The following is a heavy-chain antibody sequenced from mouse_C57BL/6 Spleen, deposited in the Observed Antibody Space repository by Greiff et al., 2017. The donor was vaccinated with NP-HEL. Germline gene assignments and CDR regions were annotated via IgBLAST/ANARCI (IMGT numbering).Heavy chain of an antibody. CDR3: TRDQTVVAPWYFDV. CDR2: ISSGGDYI. J-gene: IGHJ1*03. D-gene: IGHD1-1*01. V-gene: IGHV5-9-1*02. CDR1: GFTFSSYA. Sequence: EVQGVESGEGLVKPGGSLKLSCAASGFTFSSYAMSWVRQTPEKRLEWVAYISSGGDYIYYADTVKGRFTISRDNARNTLYLQMSSLKSEDTAMYYCTRDQTVVAPWYFDVRGTGTTVTVSS.